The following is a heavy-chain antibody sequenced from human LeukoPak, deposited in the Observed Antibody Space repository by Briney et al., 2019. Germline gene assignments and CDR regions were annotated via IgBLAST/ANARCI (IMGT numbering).Heavy chain of an antibody. J-gene: IGHJ4*02. D-gene: IGHD4-11*01. CDR1: GGSISSSSYY. CDR2: IYYSGST. CDR3: ARGLGTTPRN. V-gene: IGHV4-39*07. Sequence: KPSETLSLTCTVSGGSISSSSYYWGWIRQPPGMGLEWIANIYYSGSTYYNPSLKSRVTISVDTSKNQFSLKLYSVTAADTAVYYCARGLGTTPRNWGQGTLVTVSS.